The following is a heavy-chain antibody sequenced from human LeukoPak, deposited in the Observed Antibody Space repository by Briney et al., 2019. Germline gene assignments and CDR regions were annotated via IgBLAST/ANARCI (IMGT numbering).Heavy chain of an antibody. D-gene: IGHD2-15*01. J-gene: IGHJ4*02. Sequence: SETLSLTCAVYGGSFSGYYWSWIRQPPGKGLEWIGEINHSGSTNYNPALKSRVTISVDTSKNQFSLKLSSVTAADTAVYYCATLVVVAATFDYWGQGTLVTVSS. CDR2: INHSGST. CDR1: GGSFSGYY. CDR3: ATLVVVAATFDY. V-gene: IGHV4-34*01.